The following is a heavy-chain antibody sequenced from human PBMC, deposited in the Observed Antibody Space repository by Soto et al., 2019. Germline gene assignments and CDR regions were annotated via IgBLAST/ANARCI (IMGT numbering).Heavy chain of an antibody. D-gene: IGHD3-22*01. V-gene: IGHV4-31*03. CDR3: SGRGYDSSGYKVYYFDY. CDR2: IYYSGST. CDR1: GGSISSGGYY. J-gene: IGHJ4*02. Sequence: SENLSLTCTVSGGSISSGGYYWSWIRQHPGKGLEWIGYIYYSGSTYYNPSLKSRVTISVDTSKNQFSLKLSSVTAADTAVYYCSGRGYDSSGYKVYYFDYWGQGTLVTVSS.